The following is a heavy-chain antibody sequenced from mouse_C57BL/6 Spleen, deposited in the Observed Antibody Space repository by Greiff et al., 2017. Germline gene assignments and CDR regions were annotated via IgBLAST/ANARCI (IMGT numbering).Heavy chain of an antibody. CDR2: ISYDGSH. CDR1: GYSITSGYY. Sequence: EVKLMESGPGLVKPSQSLSLTCSVTGYSITSGYYWNWIRQFPGNKLEWMGYISYDGSHNYNPSLKNRISITRDTSKNQFFLKLNSVTTEDTATYYCARDVRRDAMDYWGQGTSVTVSS. J-gene: IGHJ4*01. V-gene: IGHV3-6*01. CDR3: ARDVRRDAMDY.